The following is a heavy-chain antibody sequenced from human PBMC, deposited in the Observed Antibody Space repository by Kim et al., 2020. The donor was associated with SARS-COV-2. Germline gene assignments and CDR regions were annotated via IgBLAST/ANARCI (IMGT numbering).Heavy chain of an antibody. Sequence: GGSLRLSCAASGFTFSSYSMNWVRQAPGKGLEWVSSISSSSSYIYYADSVKGRFTISRDNAKNSLYLQMNSLRAEDTAVYYCARDPSYYYGSGSLGAVDWGQGTLVTVSS. CDR2: ISSSSSYI. CDR1: GFTFSSYS. V-gene: IGHV3-21*04. CDR3: ARDPSYYYGSGSLGAVD. D-gene: IGHD3-10*01. J-gene: IGHJ4*02.